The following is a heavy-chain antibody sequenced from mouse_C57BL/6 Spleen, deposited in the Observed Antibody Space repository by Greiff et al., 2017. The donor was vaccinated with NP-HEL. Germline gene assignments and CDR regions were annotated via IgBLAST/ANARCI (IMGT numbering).Heavy chain of an antibody. CDR1: GYSFTDYN. CDR3: ARASGLRRDYYAMDD. D-gene: IGHD2-2*01. Sequence: EVQLQQSGPELVKPGASVKISCKASGYSFTDYNMNWVKQSNGKSLEWIGVITPNYGTTSYNQKFKGKATLTVDQSSSTAYMQLNSLTSEDSAVYYCARASGLRRDYYAMDDWGQGTSVTVSS. CDR2: ITPNYGTT. V-gene: IGHV1-39*01. J-gene: IGHJ4*01.